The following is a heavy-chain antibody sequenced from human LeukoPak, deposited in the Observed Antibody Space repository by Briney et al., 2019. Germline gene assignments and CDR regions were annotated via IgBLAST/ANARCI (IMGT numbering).Heavy chain of an antibody. J-gene: IGHJ4*02. Sequence: SETLSLTCTVSGGSISSSSYYWGWVRQPPGKGLEWIGSIYYSGSTYYNPSLKSRVTISVDTSKNQFSLKLSSVTAADTAVYYCARHWASGGYGGKGDYFDYWGQGTLVTVSS. CDR1: GGSISSSSYY. V-gene: IGHV4-39*01. CDR2: IYYSGST. D-gene: IGHD4-23*01. CDR3: ARHWASGGYGGKGDYFDY.